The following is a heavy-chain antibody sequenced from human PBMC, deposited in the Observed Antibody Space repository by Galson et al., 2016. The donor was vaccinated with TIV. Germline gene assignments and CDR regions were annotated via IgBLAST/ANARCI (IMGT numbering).Heavy chain of an antibody. Sequence: SLRLSCAASDFTVSSNYMSWVRQAPGRGLEWVSIISSGGTTHYADSVRGRFTISRDNSKNTLFLQMNSLRVEDTAVYYCARDGSKVLRFLEWLFHLDYWGQGTLVTVSS. V-gene: IGHV3-53*05. CDR2: ISSGGTT. CDR1: DFTVSSNY. D-gene: IGHD3-3*01. CDR3: ARDGSKVLRFLEWLFHLDY. J-gene: IGHJ4*02.